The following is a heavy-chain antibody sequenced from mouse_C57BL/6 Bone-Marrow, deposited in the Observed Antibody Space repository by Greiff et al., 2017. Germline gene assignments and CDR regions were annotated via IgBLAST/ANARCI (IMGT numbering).Heavy chain of an antibody. CDR3: ARRGRRYDEAMDD. V-gene: IGHV1-55*01. Sequence: VQLQQPGAELVKPGASVKMSCKASGYTFTSYWITWVKQRPGQGLEWIGDIYPGSGSTNYNEKFKSKATLTVDTSSSTAYMQLSSLTSEDSAVYYCARRGRRYDEAMDDGGQGTSVTVSS. J-gene: IGHJ4*01. CDR2: IYPGSGST. CDR1: GYTFTSYW. D-gene: IGHD2-14*01.